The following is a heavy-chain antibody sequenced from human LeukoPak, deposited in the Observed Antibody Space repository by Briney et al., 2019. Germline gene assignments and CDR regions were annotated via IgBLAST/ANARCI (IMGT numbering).Heavy chain of an antibody. CDR2: INHSGST. V-gene: IGHV4-34*01. Sequence: SETLSLTCAVYGGSFSGYYWSWLRQPPGKGLEWIGEINHSGSTNYNPSLKSRVTISVDTSKNQFSLKLSSVTAADTAVYYCARAALLSPHSDDAFDIWGQGTMVTVSS. D-gene: IGHD3-10*01. CDR3: ARAALLSPHSDDAFDI. J-gene: IGHJ3*02. CDR1: GGSFSGYY.